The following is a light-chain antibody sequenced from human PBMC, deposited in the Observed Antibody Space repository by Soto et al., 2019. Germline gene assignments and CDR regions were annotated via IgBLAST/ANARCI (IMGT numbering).Light chain of an antibody. J-gene: IGKJ1*01. CDR3: QQSYSTTWT. CDR2: AAS. V-gene: IGKV1-39*01. CDR1: QGITTY. Sequence: DIQMTQTPSFLSASVGDRVTITCRASQGITTYLDWYQQKPGKAPKLLIYAASTLQSGVPSRFSASVSETDFTLTISSLQPEDFATYYCQQSYSTTWTFGQGTKVDIK.